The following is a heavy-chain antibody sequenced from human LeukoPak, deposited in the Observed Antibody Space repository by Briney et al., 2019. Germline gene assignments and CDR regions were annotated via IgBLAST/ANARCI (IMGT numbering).Heavy chain of an antibody. D-gene: IGHD3-22*01. CDR3: AKEAMISDAFDI. V-gene: IGHV3-23*01. CDR1: QFTFSSYA. CDR2: ISGSDGTT. J-gene: IGHJ3*02. Sequence: GGSLRLSCAASQFTFSSYAMSWVRQAPGKGLEWVSAISGSDGTTYYADSVKGRFTISRDNSKNTLYLQMNSLRAEDTAVYYCAKEAMISDAFDIWGQGTMVTVSS.